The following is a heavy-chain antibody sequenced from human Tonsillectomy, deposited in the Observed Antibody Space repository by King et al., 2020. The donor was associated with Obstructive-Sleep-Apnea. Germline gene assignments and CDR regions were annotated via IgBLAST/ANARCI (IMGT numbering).Heavy chain of an antibody. J-gene: IGHJ4*02. D-gene: IGHD6-19*01. Sequence: VQLVESGGGVVQPGGSLRLSCAASGFTFSSYGMHWVRQAPGKGLEWVTFIWDDGSNKYYADSVKGRFTISRDNSKNTLSLQVNSLRAEDTAVYYCARARSVAHPNDYWGQGTLVTVSS. V-gene: IGHV3-30*02. CDR2: IWDDGSNK. CDR1: GFTFSSYG. CDR3: ARARSVAHPNDY.